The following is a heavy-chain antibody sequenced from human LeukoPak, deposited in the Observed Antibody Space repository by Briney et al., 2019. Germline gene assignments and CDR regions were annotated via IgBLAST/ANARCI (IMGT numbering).Heavy chain of an antibody. J-gene: IGHJ4*02. CDR1: GSTFTSYY. D-gene: IGHD2/OR15-2a*01. Sequence: ASVKVSCKASGSTFTSYYMHWVRQAPGQGLEWMGIINPSGGTTGYAQKFQGRVTMTSDMSTSTVYMELSSLRSEDTAVYYCAKDSILSLDYWGQGTLVTVSS. CDR2: INPSGGTT. CDR3: AKDSILSLDY. V-gene: IGHV1-46*01.